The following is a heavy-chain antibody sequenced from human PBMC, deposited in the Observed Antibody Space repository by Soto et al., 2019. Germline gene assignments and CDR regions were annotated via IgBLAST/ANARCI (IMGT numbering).Heavy chain of an antibody. CDR1: GFTFSSYG. V-gene: IGHV3-30*03. CDR3: ARDRSSSWSIDY. D-gene: IGHD6-13*01. Sequence: QVQLVDSGGGVVQPGRSLRLSCAASGFTFSSYGMHWVRQAPGKGLEWVAIISYDGSSKYYADSVKGRFTISRDDSKNTLYLQMSSLRAEDTAVYYCARDRSSSWSIDYWGQGTLVTVSS. J-gene: IGHJ4*02. CDR2: ISYDGSSK.